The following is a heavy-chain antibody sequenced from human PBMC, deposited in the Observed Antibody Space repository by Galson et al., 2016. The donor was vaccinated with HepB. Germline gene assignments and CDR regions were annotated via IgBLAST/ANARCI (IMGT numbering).Heavy chain of an antibody. Sequence: SVKVSCKASGYTFMHWVRQAPGQGLEWMGIINPSGGSTKYAQKFEGRITMLRDTSTSTVYMDLSSLRSEDTAVYYCASPGLCSGISCYADFAYWGQGILLTASS. CDR3: ASPGLCSGISCYADFAY. D-gene: IGHD2-2*01. CDR2: INPSGGST. J-gene: IGHJ4*02. V-gene: IGHV1-46*01. CDR1: GYTF.